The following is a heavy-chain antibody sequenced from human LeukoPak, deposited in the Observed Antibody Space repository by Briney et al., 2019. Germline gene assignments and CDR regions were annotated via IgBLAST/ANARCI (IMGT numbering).Heavy chain of an antibody. D-gene: IGHD6-19*01. Sequence: SGGSLRLSCAASGFTVSNNYMSWVRQAPGKGLEWVSVIYSAGTTYYADSVKGRFTISRDNSKNTLYLRMNSLRAEDTAVYYCAREGSSGWYEFWFDPWGQGTLVTVSS. J-gene: IGHJ5*02. V-gene: IGHV3-66*01. CDR1: GFTVSNNY. CDR3: AREGSSGWYEFWFDP. CDR2: IYSAGTT.